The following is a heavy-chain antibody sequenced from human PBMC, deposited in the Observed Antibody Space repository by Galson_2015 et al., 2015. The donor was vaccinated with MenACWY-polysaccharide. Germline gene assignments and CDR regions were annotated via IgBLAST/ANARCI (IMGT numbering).Heavy chain of an antibody. J-gene: IGHJ5*02. CDR3: VKSDRDFDDSYNWFDP. CDR1: GFTFSSYG. CDR2: ISYDGSDK. D-gene: IGHD4-17*01. V-gene: IGHV3-30*18. Sequence: SLRLSCAASGFTFSSYGMHWVRQAPGKGLEWVAVISYDGSDKYYADSVKGRITISRDNSKDTLYLQINGLRDEDTALYYCVKSDRDFDDSYNWFDPWGQGTLVTVSS.